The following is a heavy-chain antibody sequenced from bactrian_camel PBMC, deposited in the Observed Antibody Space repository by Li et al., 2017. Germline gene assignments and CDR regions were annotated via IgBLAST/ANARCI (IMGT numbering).Heavy chain of an antibody. D-gene: IGHD2*01. V-gene: IGHV3S1*01. CDR2: IYTADGTT. Sequence: VQLVESGGGSVEAGGSLKLSCEAPGHTYKTNLMGWFRQVPGKEREGVAAIYTADGTTYYADSVKGRFTISRDNAKYTIYLQMDSLKPEDTAMYTCGIRGPLHYGGYWYEFQILGQGTQVTVS. J-gene: IGHJ4*01. CDR1: GHTYKTNL.